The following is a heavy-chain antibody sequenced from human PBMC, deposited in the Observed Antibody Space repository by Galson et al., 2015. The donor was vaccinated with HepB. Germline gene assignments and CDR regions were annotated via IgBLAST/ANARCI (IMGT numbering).Heavy chain of an antibody. V-gene: IGHV3-30*18. CDR3: AKDSSGWYGDY. J-gene: IGHJ4*02. CDR2: ISYDGSNK. CDR1: GFTFSSYG. D-gene: IGHD6-19*01. Sequence: SLRLSCAASGFTFSSYGMHWVRQAPGKGLEWVAVISYDGSNKYYADSVKGRFTISRDNSKNTLYLQMNSLRAEDTAVYYCAKDSSGWYGDYWGQGTLVTVSS.